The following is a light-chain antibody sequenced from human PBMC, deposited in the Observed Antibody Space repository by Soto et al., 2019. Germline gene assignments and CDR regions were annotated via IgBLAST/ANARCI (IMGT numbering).Light chain of an antibody. CDR3: QSYDISLSGSV. V-gene: IGLV1-40*01. J-gene: IGLJ1*01. CDR2: ANI. Sequence: QPVLTQPPSVSGAPGQRVTISCTGSSSNIGAGYDVHWYQQLPGTAPKLLIYANINRPSGVPDRFSGSKSGTSASLAITGLQAEDEADYFCQSYDISLSGSVFGSGTKVTVL. CDR1: SSNIGAGYD.